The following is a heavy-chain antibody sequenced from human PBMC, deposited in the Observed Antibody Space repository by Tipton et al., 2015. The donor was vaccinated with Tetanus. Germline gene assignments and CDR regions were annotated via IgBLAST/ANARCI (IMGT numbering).Heavy chain of an antibody. CDR1: GGSISSSSYY. CDR2: IYYSGST. CDR3: ARDLVGVIDY. J-gene: IGHJ4*02. Sequence: LRLSCTVSGGSISSSSYYWGWIRQPPGKGLEWIGSIYYSGSTNYNPSLKSRVTISVDTSKNQFSLKLSSVTAADTAVYYCARDLVGVIDYWGQGTLVTVSS. D-gene: IGHD2-15*01. V-gene: IGHV4-39*07.